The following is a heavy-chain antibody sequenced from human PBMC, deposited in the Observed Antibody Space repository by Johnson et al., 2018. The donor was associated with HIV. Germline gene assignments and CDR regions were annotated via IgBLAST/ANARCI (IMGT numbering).Heavy chain of an antibody. Sequence: QVQLVESGGGVVQPGRSLRLSCAASGFTFSSYGMHWVRQAPGKGLEWVAFIRYDGSNKYYADSVKGRFTISRDNSKNTLYLQMNSLRAEDTAVYYCANRGHLAWPETYAFDIWGQGTMVTVSS. CDR1: GFTFSSYG. J-gene: IGHJ3*02. CDR3: ANRGHLAWPETYAFDI. V-gene: IGHV3-30*02. D-gene: IGHD3-10*01. CDR2: IRYDGSNK.